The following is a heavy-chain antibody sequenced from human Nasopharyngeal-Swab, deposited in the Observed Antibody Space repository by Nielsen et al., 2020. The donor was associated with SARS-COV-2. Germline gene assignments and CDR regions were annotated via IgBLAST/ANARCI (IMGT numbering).Heavy chain of an antibody. CDR1: GFTFSDYY. V-gene: IGHV3-11*04. Sequence: GESLKISWAASGFTFSDYYMSWNRQAPGKGLEWVSYISSSGSTIYYADSVKGRFTISRDNAKNSLYLQMNSLRAEDTAVYYCASSQAYNWNDSDAFDIWGQGTMVTVSS. J-gene: IGHJ3*02. D-gene: IGHD1-1*01. CDR3: ASSQAYNWNDSDAFDI. CDR2: ISSSGSTI.